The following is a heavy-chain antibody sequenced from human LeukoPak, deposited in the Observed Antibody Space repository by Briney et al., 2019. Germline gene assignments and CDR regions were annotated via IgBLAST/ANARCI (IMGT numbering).Heavy chain of an antibody. CDR1: GFTFSNYW. CDR3: ARDDGDV. Sequence: GGSLTLSCVSSGFTFSNYWMIWVRQAPGKGLEWVASINEDGSGKFSVGSVKDRITISRDNTRNSLDLQINSLTVEDTAIYYCARDDGDVWGTGTTVTVSS. CDR2: INEDGSGK. J-gene: IGHJ6*04. V-gene: IGHV3-7*01.